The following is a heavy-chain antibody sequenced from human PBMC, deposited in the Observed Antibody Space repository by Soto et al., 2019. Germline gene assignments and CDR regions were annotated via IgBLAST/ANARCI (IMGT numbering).Heavy chain of an antibody. CDR3: SRGLRLWLGDDYYYYGMDV. D-gene: IGHD5-18*01. J-gene: IGHJ6*02. CDR1: GFTFSSYA. V-gene: IGHV3-30-3*01. CDR2: ISYDGSNK. Sequence: GGSLRLSCAASGFTFSSYAMHWVRQAPGKGLEWVAVISYDGSNKYYADSVKGRFTISRDNSKNTLYLQMNSLRAEDTAVYYCSRGLRLWLGDDYYYYGMDVWGQGTTVTVSS.